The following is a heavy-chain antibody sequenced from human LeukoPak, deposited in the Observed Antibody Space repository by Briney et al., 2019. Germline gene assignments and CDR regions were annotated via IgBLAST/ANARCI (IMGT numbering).Heavy chain of an antibody. D-gene: IGHD6-19*01. CDR1: GGTFSSYA. CDR3: ATQWLVRGLGCYFDY. Sequence: SVKVSCKASGGTFSSYAISWVRQAPGQGLEWMGMIIPIFGIANYAQKFQGRVTITADKSTSTAYMELSSLRSEDTAVYYCATQWLVRGLGCYFDYWGQGTLVTVSS. V-gene: IGHV1-69*04. J-gene: IGHJ4*02. CDR2: IIPIFGIA.